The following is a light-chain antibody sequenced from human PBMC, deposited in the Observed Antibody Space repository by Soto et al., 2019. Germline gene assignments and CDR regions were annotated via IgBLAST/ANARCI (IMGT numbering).Light chain of an antibody. CDR3: QQYRAWPVS. V-gene: IGKV3D-15*01. CDR2: GAS. J-gene: IGKJ4*01. CDR1: QSIGNH. Sequence: EIVVTQSPATLSVSPGERATLSCRASQSIGNHLAWYQQKPGQAPRLLIYGASTRATTIPARFSGSGSGTDCTLTISSLQSGDFAVYYCQQYRAWPVSFGGGTKVESK.